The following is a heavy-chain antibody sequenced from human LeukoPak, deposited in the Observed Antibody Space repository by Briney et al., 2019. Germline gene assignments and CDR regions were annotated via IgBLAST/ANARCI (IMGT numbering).Heavy chain of an antibody. CDR1: CGSISSYY. CDR2: IYYSGST. CDR3: AREGVGDYGSFDI. J-gene: IGHJ3*02. Sequence: PSETLSLTCTVSCGSISSYYWSWIRQPPGKGLDWIGYIYYSGSTNYNPSLKSRVTISVDTSKNQFSLKLSSVTAADTAVYYCAREGVGDYGSFDIWGQGTMVTVSS. V-gene: IGHV4-59*01. D-gene: IGHD4-17*01.